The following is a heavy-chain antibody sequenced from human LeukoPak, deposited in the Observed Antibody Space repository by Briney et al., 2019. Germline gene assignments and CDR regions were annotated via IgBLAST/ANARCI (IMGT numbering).Heavy chain of an antibody. CDR2: INHSGST. D-gene: IGHD3-3*01. J-gene: IGHJ5*02. CDR3: ARQDVLRFSP. Sequence: SETLSLTCTVYGGSFSDYYWSWIRQPPGKGLEWIGEINHSGSTNYNPSPMSRVTISVDTSKNQFSLELSCVTAADTAVYYCARQDVLRFSPWGQGTLVTVSS. CDR1: GGSFSDYY. V-gene: IGHV4-34*01.